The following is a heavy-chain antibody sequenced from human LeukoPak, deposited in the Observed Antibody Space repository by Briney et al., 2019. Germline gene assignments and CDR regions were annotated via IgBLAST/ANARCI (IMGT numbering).Heavy chain of an antibody. CDR2: IDPSGTAL. Sequence: GRSLRLSCAASGLTIRDYVRSWVRQAPGKGLEWVSYIDPSGTALYSADSVKRRFTVSRDNGKNSLSLQLRSLRAEDTALYYCARAAYNWNWGQGTLVTVSS. V-gene: IGHV3-11*01. J-gene: IGHJ4*02. CDR1: GLTIRDYV. CDR3: ARAAYNWN. D-gene: IGHD1-20*01.